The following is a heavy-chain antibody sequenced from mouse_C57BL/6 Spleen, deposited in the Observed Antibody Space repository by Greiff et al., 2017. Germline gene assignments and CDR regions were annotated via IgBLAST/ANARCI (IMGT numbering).Heavy chain of an antibody. CDR1: GFNIKDDY. Sequence: VHVKQSGAELVRPGASVKLSCTASGFNIKDDYMHWVKQRPEQGLEWIGWIDPENGDTEYASKFQGKATITADTSSNTAYLQLSSLTSEDTAVYYCTTPRWFAYWGQGTLVTVSA. J-gene: IGHJ3*01. CDR3: TTPRWFAY. V-gene: IGHV14-4*01. CDR2: IDPENGDT.